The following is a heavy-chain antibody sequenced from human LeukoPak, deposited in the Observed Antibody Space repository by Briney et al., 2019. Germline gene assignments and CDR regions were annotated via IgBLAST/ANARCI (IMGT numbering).Heavy chain of an antibody. V-gene: IGHV1-2*06. CDR3: AREDPRITVTLDY. CDR2: INPNIGGT. CDR1: GYTFTSYY. D-gene: IGHD4-11*01. Sequence: ASVKVSCKASGYTFTSYYMHWVRQAPGQGLEWMGRINPNIGGTNYAQKFQGRVTMTRDTSISTAYMELSRLRSDDTAVYYCAREDPRITVTLDYWGQGTLVTVSS. J-gene: IGHJ4*02.